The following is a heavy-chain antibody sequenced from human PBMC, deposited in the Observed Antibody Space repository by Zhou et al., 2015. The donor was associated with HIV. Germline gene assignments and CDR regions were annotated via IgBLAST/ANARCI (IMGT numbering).Heavy chain of an antibody. CDR1: GYTFTSYY. D-gene: IGHD2-15*01. J-gene: IGHJ5*02. V-gene: IGHV1-46*01. Sequence: QVQLVQSGAEVKKPGASVKVSCKASGYTFTSYYMHWVRQAPGQGLEWMGIINPSGGSTSYAQKFQGRVTMTRDTSTSTVYMELSSLRSEDTAVYYCARDGGGYCSGGSCYNWFDPWGQGTLVTVSS. CDR3: ARDGGGYCSGGSCYNWFDP. CDR2: INPSGGST.